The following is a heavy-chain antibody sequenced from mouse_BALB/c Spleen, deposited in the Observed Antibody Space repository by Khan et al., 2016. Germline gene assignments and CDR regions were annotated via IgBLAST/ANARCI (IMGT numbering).Heavy chain of an antibody. D-gene: IGHD1-2*01. Sequence: EVQLVESGPSLVIPSQTLSLTCSVTGDSITSGYWNWIRKFPGNKLEYMGYISYSGTTYYTPSLKRRISITRDTSKNQYTLQLNSVTTEEAATYYCARSSTASYYAMDYWGQGTSVTVSS. V-gene: IGHV3-8*02. J-gene: IGHJ4*01. CDR3: ARSSTASYYAMDY. CDR2: ISYSGTT. CDR1: GDSITSGY.